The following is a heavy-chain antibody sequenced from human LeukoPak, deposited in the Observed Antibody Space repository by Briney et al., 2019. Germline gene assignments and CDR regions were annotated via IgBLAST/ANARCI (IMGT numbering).Heavy chain of an antibody. Sequence: TSGTLSLTCAVSGGSISSSNWWSWVRQPPGKGLEWIGEIYHSGSTNYNPSLKSRVTISVDKSKNQFSLKLSSVTAADTAVYYCAITSGAYYDFWSGSAQISWFDPWGQGTLVTVSS. V-gene: IGHV4-4*02. CDR1: GGSISSSNW. CDR3: AITSGAYYDFWSGSAQISWFDP. D-gene: IGHD3-3*01. CDR2: IYHSGST. J-gene: IGHJ5*02.